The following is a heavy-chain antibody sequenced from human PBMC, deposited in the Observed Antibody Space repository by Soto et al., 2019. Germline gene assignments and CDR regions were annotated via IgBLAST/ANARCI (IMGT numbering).Heavy chain of an antibody. J-gene: IGHJ4*02. V-gene: IGHV4-38-2*01. D-gene: IGHD3-3*01. CDR2: IYHSGST. Sequence: PSETLSLTCAVSGYSISSGYYWGWIRQPPGKGLEWIGSIYHSGSTYYNPSLKSRATISVDTSKNQFSLKLSSVTAADTAVYYCAGTIFGVVKYFDYWGQGTLVTVSS. CDR3: AGTIFGVVKYFDY. CDR1: GYSISSGYY.